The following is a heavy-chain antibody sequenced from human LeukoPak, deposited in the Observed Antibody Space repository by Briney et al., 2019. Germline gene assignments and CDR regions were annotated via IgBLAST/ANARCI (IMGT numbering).Heavy chain of an antibody. J-gene: IGHJ3*02. CDR3: ARMARYSDSSGYPGVDI. CDR2: ISSSGSTI. Sequence: GGSLRLSCAASGFTFSSYAMSWVRQAPGKGLEWVSYISSSGSTIYYADSVKGRFTISRDNAKNSLYLQMNSLRAEDTAVYYCARMARYSDSSGYPGVDIWGQGTMVTVSS. CDR1: GFTFSSYA. D-gene: IGHD3-22*01. V-gene: IGHV3-48*04.